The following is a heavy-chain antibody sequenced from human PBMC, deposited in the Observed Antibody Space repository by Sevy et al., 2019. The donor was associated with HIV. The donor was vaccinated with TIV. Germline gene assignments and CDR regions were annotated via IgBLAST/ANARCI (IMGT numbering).Heavy chain of an antibody. Sequence: GGSLRLSCAASGFTFSSYEMNWVRQAPGKGLEWVSYISSSGSTIYYADSVKGRFTISRDNAKNSLYLQMNSLRAEDTAVYYCARRYCSGGSCTKTYYYYYYMDVWGKGTTVTVSS. CDR3: ARRYCSGGSCTKTYYYYYYMDV. CDR2: ISSSGSTI. CDR1: GFTFSSYE. D-gene: IGHD2-15*01. V-gene: IGHV3-48*03. J-gene: IGHJ6*03.